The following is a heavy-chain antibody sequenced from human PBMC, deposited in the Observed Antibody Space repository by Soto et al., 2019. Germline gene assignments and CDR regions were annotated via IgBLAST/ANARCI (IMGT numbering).Heavy chain of an antibody. V-gene: IGHV4-59*11. CDR2: IYYSGSA. D-gene: IGHD3-10*01. CDR3: ATTFGRGAFDI. CDR1: GGSISSHH. J-gene: IGHJ3*02. Sequence: QVQLQESGPGLVKPPETLSLTCTVSGGSISSHHWNWIRQPPGKGLEWIGHIYYSGSANYNPSLKSRVTISLDTSKNQFSLKLSSVTAADTAVYYCATTFGRGAFDIWGQGTMVTVSS.